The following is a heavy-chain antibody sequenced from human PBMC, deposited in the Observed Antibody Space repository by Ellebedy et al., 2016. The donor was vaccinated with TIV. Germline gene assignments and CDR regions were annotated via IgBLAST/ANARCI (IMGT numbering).Heavy chain of an antibody. CDR2: IFVGSGDT. V-gene: IGHV1-58*01. CDR1: GFIFTSST. CDR3: ATWPGGEMATNY. Sequence: SVKVSCKASGFIFTSSTVQSVRQVRRERLEWTSWIFVGSGDTHNAQKFQDRVTFTRDMSTSTAYMELSSRRSEDTAVYYCATWPGGEMATNYWGQGTLVSVSS. D-gene: IGHD5-24*01. J-gene: IGHJ4*02.